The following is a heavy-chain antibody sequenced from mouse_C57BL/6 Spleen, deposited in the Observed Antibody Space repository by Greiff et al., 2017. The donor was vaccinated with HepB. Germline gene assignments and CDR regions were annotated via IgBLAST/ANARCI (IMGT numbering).Heavy chain of an antibody. V-gene: IGHV14-4*01. J-gene: IGHJ4*01. CDR2: IDPENGDT. CDR1: GFNIKDDY. Sequence: EVQLQQSGAELVRPGASVKLSCTASGFNIKDDYMHWVKQRPEQGLEWIGWIDPENGDTEYASKFQGKATITADTSSNTAYLQLSSLTSEDTAVYYCTTCRYGKGGMDYWGQGTSVTVSS. D-gene: IGHD2-1*01. CDR3: TTCRYGKGGMDY.